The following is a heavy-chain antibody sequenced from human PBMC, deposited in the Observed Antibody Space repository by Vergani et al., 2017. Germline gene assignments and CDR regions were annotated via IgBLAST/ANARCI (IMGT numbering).Heavy chain of an antibody. CDR1: GFTFSSYA. J-gene: IGHJ6*03. V-gene: IGHV3-23*01. D-gene: IGHD6-6*01. CDR3: ARLNSSSLYYYYCYTDV. Sequence: EVQLLESGGGLVQPGGSLRLSCAASGFTFSSYAMNWVRQAPGRGLEWVSAISGSGGSTYYADSVKGRFTISRDNSKNTLYLQMNSLRAEDTTVYYCARLNSSSLYYYYCYTDVWGKGTTVTVSS. CDR2: ISGSGGST.